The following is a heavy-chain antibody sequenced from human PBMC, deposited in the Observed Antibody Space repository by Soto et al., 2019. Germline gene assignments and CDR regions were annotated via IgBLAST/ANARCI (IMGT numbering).Heavy chain of an antibody. Sequence: SETLSLTCTVSGGSISSYYWSLIRQPPGKGLEWIGYIYYSGSTNYNPSLKSRVTISVDTSKNQFSLKLSSVTAADTAVYYCAREGDYCVDPWGQGTLVTVSS. D-gene: IGHD4-17*01. V-gene: IGHV4-59*01. CDR3: AREGDYCVDP. J-gene: IGHJ5*02. CDR1: GGSISSYY. CDR2: IYYSGST.